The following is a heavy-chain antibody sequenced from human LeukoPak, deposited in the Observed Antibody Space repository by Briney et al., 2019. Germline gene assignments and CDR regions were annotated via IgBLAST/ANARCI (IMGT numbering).Heavy chain of an antibody. V-gene: IGHV4-39*07. CDR3: ARAGIAAAYNWFDP. CDR1: GGSISSYY. J-gene: IGHJ5*02. Sequence: SETLSLTCTVSGGSISSYYWGWIRQPPGKGLEWIGSIYYSGSTYYNPSLKSRVTISVDTSKNQFSLKLSSVTAVDTAVYYCARAGIAAAYNWFDPWGQGTLVTVSS. CDR2: IYYSGST. D-gene: IGHD6-6*01.